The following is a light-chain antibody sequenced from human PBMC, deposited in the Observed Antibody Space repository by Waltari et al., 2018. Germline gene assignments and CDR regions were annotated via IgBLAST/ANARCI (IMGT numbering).Light chain of an antibody. J-gene: IGLJ2*01. CDR1: KLGDKY. Sequence: SYELTQPPAVSVSPGQTASITCPGDKLGDKYACWYQQKPGQSPVLVIYQDSKRPSGIPELFSGSNSGNTATLTISGTQAVDEADYYCQAWDSSSVVVGGGTTLTVL. CDR3: QAWDSSSVV. CDR2: QDS. V-gene: IGLV3-1*01.